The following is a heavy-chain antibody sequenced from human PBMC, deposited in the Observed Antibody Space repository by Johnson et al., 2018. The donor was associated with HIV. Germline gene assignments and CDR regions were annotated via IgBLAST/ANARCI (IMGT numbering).Heavy chain of an antibody. V-gene: IGHV3-30-3*01. CDR1: GFTVSSNY. J-gene: IGHJ3*02. D-gene: IGHD6-13*01. CDR3: ASLTWVARSSRFYAFDI. Sequence: QVQLVESGGGLAQPGGSLRLSCAASGFTVSSNYMSWVRQAPGKGLAWVAVISYDGSNKYYADSVKGRFTISRDNSKNTLYLQMNSLRVEDTAVYYCASLTWVARSSRFYAFDIWGQGTMVTVSS. CDR2: ISYDGSNK.